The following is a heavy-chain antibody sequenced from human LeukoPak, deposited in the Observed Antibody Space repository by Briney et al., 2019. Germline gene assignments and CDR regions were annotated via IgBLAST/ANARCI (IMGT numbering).Heavy chain of an antibody. CDR2: IYYSGST. CDR1: GGSISSDDYQ. V-gene: IGHV4-30-4*01. CDR3: ARSDYYYDSSGYPLFDY. Sequence: SETLSLTCTVSGGSISSDDYQWSWIRQPPGKGLEWIGYIYYSGSTSSNPSLKSRVTISVDTSKNRFSLRLSSVTAADTAVYYCARSDYYYDSSGYPLFDYWGQGILATVSS. D-gene: IGHD3-22*01. J-gene: IGHJ4*02.